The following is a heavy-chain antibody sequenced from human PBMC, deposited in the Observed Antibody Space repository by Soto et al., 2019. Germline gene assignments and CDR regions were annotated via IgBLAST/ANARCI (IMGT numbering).Heavy chain of an antibody. D-gene: IGHD6-19*01. J-gene: IGHJ4*02. CDR2: IYYSGST. V-gene: IGHV4-59*01. Sequence: SETLSLTCTVSGGSISSYYWSWIRQPPGKGLEWIGYIYYSGSTNYNPSLKSRVTISVDTSKNQFSLKLSSVTAADTAVYYCARRRAGPLDYWGQGTLVTVSS. CDR3: ARRRAGPLDY. CDR1: GGSISSYY.